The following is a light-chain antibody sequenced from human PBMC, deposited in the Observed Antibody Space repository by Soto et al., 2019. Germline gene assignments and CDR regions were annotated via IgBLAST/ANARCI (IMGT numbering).Light chain of an antibody. CDR1: QSVSSN. V-gene: IGKV3-15*01. CDR3: QQYNNWPIT. J-gene: IGKJ5*01. Sequence: EIVMGQSPATLSVSPWERATLSCRASQSVSSNLAWYQQKPGQAPRLLIYGASTRATGIPARFSGSGSGTEFPLTISSLQSEDFAVYYCQQYNNWPITFGQGTDWRL. CDR2: GAS.